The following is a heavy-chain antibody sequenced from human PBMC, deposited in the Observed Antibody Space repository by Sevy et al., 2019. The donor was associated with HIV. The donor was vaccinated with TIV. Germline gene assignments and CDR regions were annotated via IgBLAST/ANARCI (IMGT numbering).Heavy chain of an antibody. CDR3: ARDFRYDYGDPKLRYFDY. J-gene: IGHJ4*02. CDR1: GYTFTGYY. Sequence: ASVKVSCKASGYTFTGYYMHWVRQAPGQGLEWMGWINPNSGGTNYAQKFQGRVTMTRDTSISTAYMELSRLRSDDTAVYDCARDFRYDYGDPKLRYFDYWGQGTLVTVSS. V-gene: IGHV1-2*02. D-gene: IGHD4-17*01. CDR2: INPNSGGT.